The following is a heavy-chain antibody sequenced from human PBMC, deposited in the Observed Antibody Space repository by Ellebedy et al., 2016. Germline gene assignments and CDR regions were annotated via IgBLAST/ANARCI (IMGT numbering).Heavy chain of an antibody. CDR1: GYTFTGYY. CDR2: VNPNSGGT. J-gene: IGHJ5*02. CDR3: ARDKAPCGGDCYSWGTISS. V-gene: IGHV1-2*04. D-gene: IGHD2-21*02. Sequence: ASVKVSCKASGYTFTGYYMHWVRQAPGQGLEWMGWVNPNSGGTNYAQKFQGWVTMTRDTSISTAYMELSSLRSEDTAVYYCARDKAPCGGDCYSWGTISSWGQGTLVTVSS.